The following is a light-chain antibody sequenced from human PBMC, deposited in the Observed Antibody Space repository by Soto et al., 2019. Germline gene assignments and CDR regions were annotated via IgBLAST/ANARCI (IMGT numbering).Light chain of an antibody. Sequence: QSVLTQPPSVSGAPVQRVTISCTGSSSNIGASYDVHWYQHLPGTAPKLLIYDDTNRPSGVPDRFSGSKSGTSASLAITGLQAEDEANYYCQSYDSGLSAVVFGGGTKVTVL. CDR1: SSNIGASYD. CDR3: QSYDSGLSAVV. CDR2: DDT. J-gene: IGLJ3*02. V-gene: IGLV1-40*01.